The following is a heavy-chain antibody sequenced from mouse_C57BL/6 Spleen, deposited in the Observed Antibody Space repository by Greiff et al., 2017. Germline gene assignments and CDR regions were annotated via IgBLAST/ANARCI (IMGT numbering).Heavy chain of an antibody. CDR2: IYPGSGST. CDR1: GYTFTSYW. D-gene: IGHD1-1*01. Sequence: VQLQQPGAELVKPGASVKMSCKASGYTFTSYWITWVKQRPGQGLEWIGDIYPGSGSTNYNEKFKSKATLTVDTSSSTAYMQLSSLTSEDSAVYYCARRTTVDWYFDVWGTGTTVTVSS. J-gene: IGHJ1*03. V-gene: IGHV1-55*01. CDR3: ARRTTVDWYFDV.